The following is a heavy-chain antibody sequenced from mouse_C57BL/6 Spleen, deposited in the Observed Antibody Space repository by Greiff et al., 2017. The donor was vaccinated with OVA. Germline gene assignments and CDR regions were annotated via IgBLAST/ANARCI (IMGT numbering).Heavy chain of an antibody. D-gene: IGHD2-4*01. CDR2: ISYSGST. Sequence: VQLKESGPGMVKPSQSLSLTCTVTGYSITSGYDWHWIRHFPGNKLEWMGYISYSGSTNYNPSLKSRISITHDTSKNHFFLKLNSVTTEDTATYYCARDDYDAPFAYWGQGTLVTVSA. V-gene: IGHV3-1*01. CDR3: ARDDYDAPFAY. J-gene: IGHJ3*01. CDR1: GYSITSGYD.